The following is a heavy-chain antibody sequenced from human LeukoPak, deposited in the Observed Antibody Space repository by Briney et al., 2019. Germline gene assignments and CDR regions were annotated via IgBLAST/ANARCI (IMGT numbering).Heavy chain of an antibody. J-gene: IGHJ4*02. CDR3: LRIYFDY. CDR2: ISYDGSNK. V-gene: IGHV3-30*03. Sequence: PGRSLRLSCAASGFTFSSYGMHWVRQAPGKGLEWVAVISYDGSNKYYADSVRGRFTISRDNSKNTLYLQMNSLRAEDTAVYYCLRIYFDYWGQGTLVTVSS. CDR1: GFTFSSYG. D-gene: IGHD2-15*01.